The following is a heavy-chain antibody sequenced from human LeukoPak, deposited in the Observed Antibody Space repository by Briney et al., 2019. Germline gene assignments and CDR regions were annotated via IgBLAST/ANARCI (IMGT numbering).Heavy chain of an antibody. CDR1: GFTFSTYS. J-gene: IGHJ5*02. V-gene: IGHV3-9*03. CDR3: AKAATHNWNYGGWFDP. D-gene: IGHD1-7*01. CDR2: ISWNSGSI. Sequence: GGSLRLSCAASGFTFSTYSMDWVRQAPGKGLEWVSGISWNSGSIGYADSVKGRFTISRDNAKNSLYLQMNSLRAEDMALYYCAKAATHNWNYGGWFDPWGQGTLVTVSS.